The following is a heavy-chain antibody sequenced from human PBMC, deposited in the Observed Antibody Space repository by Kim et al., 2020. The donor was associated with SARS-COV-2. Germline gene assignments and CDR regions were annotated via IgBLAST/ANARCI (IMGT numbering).Heavy chain of an antibody. J-gene: IGHJ6*02. Sequence: IYYADSVKGRFTISRDNAKNSLYLQMNSLRAEDTAVYYCASMEGSGAMDVWGQGTTVTVSS. D-gene: IGHD3-3*01. CDR2: I. V-gene: IGHV3-21*01. CDR3: ASMEGSGAMDV.